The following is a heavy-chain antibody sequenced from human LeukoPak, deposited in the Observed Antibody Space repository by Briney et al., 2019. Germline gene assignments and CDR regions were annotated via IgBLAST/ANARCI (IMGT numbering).Heavy chain of an antibody. Sequence: GGSLRLSCAASGFTLGEYYISWIRQPPGNGLDLVSSSGTTSGYTDYADSVKGRFTISRDNAKYSQYLQMNSLRAAHTAVYYCARDCTFTRFSGSPPCAFDVWGQGTMVTVSS. V-gene: IGHV3-11*05. J-gene: IGHJ3*01. CDR3: ARDCTFTRFSGSPPCAFDV. CDR2: SGTTSGYT. D-gene: IGHD3-10*01. CDR1: GFTLGEYY.